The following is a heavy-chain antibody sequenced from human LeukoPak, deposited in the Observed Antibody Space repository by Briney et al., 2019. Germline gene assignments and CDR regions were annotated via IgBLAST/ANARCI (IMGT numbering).Heavy chain of an antibody. CDR2: IKQDGSEK. Sequence: GGSLRLSCAASGFTFSSYAMSWVRQAPGKGLEWVANIKQDGSEKYYVDSVKGRFTISRDNAKNSLYLQMNSLRAEDTAVYYCARDPGDYWGQGTLVTVSS. CDR1: GFTFSSYA. J-gene: IGHJ4*02. CDR3: ARDPGDY. V-gene: IGHV3-7*01.